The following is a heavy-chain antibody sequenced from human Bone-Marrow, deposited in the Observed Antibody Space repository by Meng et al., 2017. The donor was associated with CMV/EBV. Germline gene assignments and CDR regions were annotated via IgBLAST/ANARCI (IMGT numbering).Heavy chain of an antibody. CDR1: GFTFSSYG. Sequence: GESLKISCAASGFTFSSYGMNWVRQAPGKGLEWVSSISSSSSYIYYADSVKGRFTISRDNSKNTMYLQMNSLRVEDTAVYYCVKDVEWGQGTLVTVSS. J-gene: IGHJ4*02. CDR2: ISSSSSYI. V-gene: IGHV3-21*04. CDR3: VKDVE.